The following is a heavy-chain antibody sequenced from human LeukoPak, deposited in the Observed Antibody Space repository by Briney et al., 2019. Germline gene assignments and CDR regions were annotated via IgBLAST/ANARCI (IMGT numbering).Heavy chain of an antibody. CDR3: ARDGQLRLGESRPIVY. J-gene: IGHJ4*02. V-gene: IGHV3-48*01. CDR1: GFTLSSYS. Sequence: GGSLRLSCAASGFTLSSYSMNWVRQAPGKGLEWVSYMSSSSRTIYYADSVKGRFTISRDSAKNSLYLQMNSLRAEDTAVYYCARDGQLRLGESRPIVYWGQGTLVSVSS. CDR2: MSSSSRTI. D-gene: IGHD3-16*01.